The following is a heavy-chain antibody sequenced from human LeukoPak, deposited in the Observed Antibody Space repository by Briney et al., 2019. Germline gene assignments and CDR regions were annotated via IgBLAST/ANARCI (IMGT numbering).Heavy chain of an antibody. CDR3: AGGPSSSWYEY. Sequence: GASVKVSCKASGYTFTSHDINWVRQASGQGLEWMGWMNPNSGNTGYAQKFQGRVTVTRNTSISTAYMELSSLRSVDTAVYYCAGGPSSSWYEYWGRGTLVTVSS. D-gene: IGHD6-13*01. V-gene: IGHV1-8*01. CDR2: MNPNSGNT. CDR1: GYTFTSHD. J-gene: IGHJ1*01.